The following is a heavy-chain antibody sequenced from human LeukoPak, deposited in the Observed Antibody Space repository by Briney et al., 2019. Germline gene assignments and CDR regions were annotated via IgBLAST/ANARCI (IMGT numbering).Heavy chain of an antibody. D-gene: IGHD6-13*01. Sequence: PSETLSLTCTVSGGSISSSSYYWGWIRQPPGKGLEWIGSIYYSGSTYYNPSLKSRVTISVDTSKNQFSLKLSSVTAADTAVYYCARDLLYSSSWYGVHFDYWGQGTLVTVSS. V-gene: IGHV4-39*07. CDR1: GGSISSSSYY. CDR3: ARDLLYSSSWYGVHFDY. J-gene: IGHJ4*02. CDR2: IYYSGST.